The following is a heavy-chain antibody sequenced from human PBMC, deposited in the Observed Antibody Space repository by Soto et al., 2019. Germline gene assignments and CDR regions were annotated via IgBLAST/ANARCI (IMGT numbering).Heavy chain of an antibody. V-gene: IGHV4-59*01. CDR3: ARARLTGHEDQFDY. Sequence: PSETLSLTCTVSGGSISSYYWSWIRQPPGKGPEWIGYIYYSGSTNYNPSLKSRVTISVDTSKNLFSLKLSSVTAADTAVYYCARARLTGHEDQFDYWGQGTPVTVSS. CDR2: IYYSGST. D-gene: IGHD7-27*01. CDR1: GGSISSYY. J-gene: IGHJ4*02.